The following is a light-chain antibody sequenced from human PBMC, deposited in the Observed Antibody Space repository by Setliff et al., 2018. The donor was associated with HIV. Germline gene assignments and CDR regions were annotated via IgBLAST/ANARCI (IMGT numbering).Light chain of an antibody. CDR1: SSDIGAYNY. V-gene: IGLV2-11*01. CDR3: CSYAGTFLV. J-gene: IGLJ2*01. CDR2: DVS. Sequence: QSVLTQPRSVSGSPGQSVTFSCTGSSSDIGAYNYVSWYQQHPGKAPKLIIYDVSKRPSGVPDRFSGSKSGNTASLTISGLQAEDEADYYCCSYAGTFLVFGGGT.